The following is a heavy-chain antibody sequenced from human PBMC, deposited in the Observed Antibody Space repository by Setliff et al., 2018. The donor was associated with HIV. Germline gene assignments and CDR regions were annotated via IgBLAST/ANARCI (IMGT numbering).Heavy chain of an antibody. Sequence: ASVKVSCEASGLTVSSSYMAWVRQAPGKGLEWVSTIYSDGSTYHRDSVKGRFTLSRDNSKNTGYLQVGSLRPDDTAMYYCARSRPYNSALDYWGQGTLVTVSS. CDR3: ARSRPYNSALDY. CDR1: GLTVSSSY. D-gene: IGHD6-25*01. J-gene: IGHJ4*02. CDR2: IYSDGST. V-gene: IGHV3-66*02.